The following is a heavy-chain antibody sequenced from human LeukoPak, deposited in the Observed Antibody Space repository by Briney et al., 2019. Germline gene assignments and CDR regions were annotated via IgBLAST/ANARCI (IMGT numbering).Heavy chain of an antibody. CDR2: ISGSGGST. Sequence: QSGGSLRLSCAASGFTFSSYAMSWVRQAPGKGLEWVSAISGSGGSTYYADSVKGRFTISRDNSKNTLYLQMNSLRAEDTAVYYCAKSIRRYSSSWYPTLYYYYGMDVWGQGTTVTVSS. CDR3: AKSIRRYSSSWYPTLYYYYGMDV. V-gene: IGHV3-23*01. D-gene: IGHD6-13*01. J-gene: IGHJ6*02. CDR1: GFTFSSYA.